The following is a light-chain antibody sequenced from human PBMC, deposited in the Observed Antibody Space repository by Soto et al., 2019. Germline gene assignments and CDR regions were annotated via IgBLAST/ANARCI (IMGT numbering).Light chain of an antibody. V-gene: IGLV2-14*03. CDR2: DVS. CDR3: SSYTSSRTHVV. J-gene: IGLJ2*01. Sequence: QSALTQPASVSGSPGQSITISCTGTSADVGGYNFVSWYQHHPGKAPKLMIYDVSNRPSGVSNRFSCSKSANTASLTISGLRAEDEADYYCSSYTSSRTHVVFGGGTQLTVL. CDR1: SADVGGYNF.